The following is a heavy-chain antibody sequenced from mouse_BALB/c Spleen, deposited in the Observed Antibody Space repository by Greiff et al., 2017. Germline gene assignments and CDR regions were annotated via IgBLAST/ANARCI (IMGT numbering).Heavy chain of an antibody. CDR3: TRGGPSAMISLY. CDR1: GYSFTSYW. D-gene: IGHD2-4*01. Sequence: VQLQQSGTVLARPGASVKMSCKASGYSFTSYWMHCVKQRPGQGLEWIGAIYPGNSDTSYNQKFKGKAKLTAVTSASTAYMELSSLTNEDSAVYYCTRGGPSAMISLYWGQGTTLTVSS. CDR2: IYPGNSDT. J-gene: IGHJ2*01. V-gene: IGHV1-5*01.